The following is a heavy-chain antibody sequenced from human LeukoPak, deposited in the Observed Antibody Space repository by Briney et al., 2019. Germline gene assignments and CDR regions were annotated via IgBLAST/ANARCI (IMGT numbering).Heavy chain of an antibody. D-gene: IGHD3-16*01. Sequence: GGTLRLSCAPSGFTFSRYWMSCVPHAPGRGLEWLTNIRQDGSVQNYGGSVKGRFTISKDYPKNSVYLQMSSLRAEDSAGYYCLMTTLGRGFDHWGQGTLVTVSS. V-gene: IGHV3-7*01. CDR3: LMTTLGRGFDH. CDR1: GFTFSRYW. J-gene: IGHJ4*02. CDR2: IRQDGSVQ.